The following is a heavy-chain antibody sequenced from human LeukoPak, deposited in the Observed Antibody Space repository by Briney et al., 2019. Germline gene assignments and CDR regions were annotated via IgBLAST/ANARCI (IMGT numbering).Heavy chain of an antibody. CDR2: INHSGST. CDR3: ARLHRGLGDLYHFDY. J-gene: IGHJ4*02. CDR1: GGSFSGYY. Sequence: PSETLSLTCAVYGGSFSGYYWSWIRQPPGKGLEWIGEINHSGSTNYNPSLKSRVTISVDTSKNQFSLKLNSMTAADTAFYYCARLHRGLGDLYHFDYWGQGILVTVSS. V-gene: IGHV4-34*01. D-gene: IGHD4-17*01.